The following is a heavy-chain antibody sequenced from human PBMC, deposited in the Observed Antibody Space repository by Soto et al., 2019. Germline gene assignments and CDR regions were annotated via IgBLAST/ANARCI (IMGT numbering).Heavy chain of an antibody. J-gene: IGHJ4*02. CDR3: ARDVKDASVLRFLEWLGGYFDY. V-gene: IGHV1-18*01. D-gene: IGHD3-3*01. CDR2: ISAYNGNT. Sequence: ASVKVSCKASGYTFTSYGISWVRQAPGQGLEWMGWISAYNGNTNYAQKLQGRVTMTTDTSTSTAYMELRSLRSDDTAVYYCARDVKDASVLRFLEWLGGYFDYWGQGTLVTVSS. CDR1: GYTFTSYG.